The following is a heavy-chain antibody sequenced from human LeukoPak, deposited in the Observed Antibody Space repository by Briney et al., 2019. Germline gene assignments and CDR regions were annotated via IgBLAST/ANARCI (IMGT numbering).Heavy chain of an antibody. CDR1: GGSFSGYY. V-gene: IGHV4-34*01. CDR2: INHSGST. J-gene: IGHJ4*02. D-gene: IGHD3-10*01. CDR3: ARGLLLLWFGESEYYFDY. Sequence: SETLSLTCAVYGGSFSGYYWSWIRQPPGKGLEWIGEINHSGSTNYNPSLKSRVTISVDTSKNQFSLKLSSVTAADTAVYYCARGLLLLWFGESEYYFDYWGRGTLVTVSS.